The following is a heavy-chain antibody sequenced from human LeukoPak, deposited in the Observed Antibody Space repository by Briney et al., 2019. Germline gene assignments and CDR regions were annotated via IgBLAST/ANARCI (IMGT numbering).Heavy chain of an antibody. CDR3: ALEYYYDSSGLDYGMDV. CDR2: ISGSGGST. Sequence: PGGSLRLSCAASGFTFSSYAMSWVRQAPGKGLEWVSAISGSGGSTYYADSVKGRFTISRDNSKNTLYLQMNSLRAEDTAVYYCALEYYYDSSGLDYGMDVWGQGTTVTVSS. V-gene: IGHV3-23*01. CDR1: GFTFSSYA. J-gene: IGHJ6*02. D-gene: IGHD3-22*01.